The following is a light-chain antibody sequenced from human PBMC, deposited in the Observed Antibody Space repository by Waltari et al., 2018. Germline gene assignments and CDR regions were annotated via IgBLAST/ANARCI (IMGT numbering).Light chain of an antibody. Sequence: QSVLTQPPSASGTPGQRVTISCSGSSSNIGSNYVYWYQQLPGTAPKPLFFRNNQRPSGVPYRFSGSKYGTAASLAISGLRSEDEADYYCAAWDDSLSGWVFGGGTKLTVL. CDR1: SSNIGSNY. CDR3: AAWDDSLSGWV. V-gene: IGLV1-47*01. CDR2: RNN. J-gene: IGLJ3*02.